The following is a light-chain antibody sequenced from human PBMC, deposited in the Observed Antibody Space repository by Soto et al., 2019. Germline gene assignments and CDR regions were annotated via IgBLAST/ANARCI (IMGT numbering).Light chain of an antibody. V-gene: IGLV4-60*02. J-gene: IGLJ2*01. CDR3: ETWESNTVV. CDR1: SGHSTYT. Sequence: QLVLTQSSSASASLGSSVKLTCTLTSGHSTYTITWHQQQPGKAPRYLMNLEGSGTYNKGSGVPDRFSGSSSGPDRYLTISNLQFEDEADYYCETWESNTVVFGGGTKLTVL. CDR2: LEGSGTY.